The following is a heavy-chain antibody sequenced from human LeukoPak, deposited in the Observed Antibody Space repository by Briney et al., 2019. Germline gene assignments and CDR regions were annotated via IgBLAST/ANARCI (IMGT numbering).Heavy chain of an antibody. CDR3: ASGGSLDV. CDR2: ISSSGTTK. Sequence: LSLTCTVSGGSISSSSYYWGWIRQPPGKGLEWVSYISSSGTTKYYADSVKGRFTVSRDNAKNSLDLQMNSLRADDTAVYYCASGGSLDVWGQGTTVTVSS. CDR1: GGSISSSSYY. V-gene: IGHV3-11*01. J-gene: IGHJ6*02.